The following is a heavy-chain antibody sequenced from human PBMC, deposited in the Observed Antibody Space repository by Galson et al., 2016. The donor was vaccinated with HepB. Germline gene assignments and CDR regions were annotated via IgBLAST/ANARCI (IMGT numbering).Heavy chain of an antibody. V-gene: IGHV3-30-3*01. CDR1: GFTFTNYA. CDR2: ISYDGGNK. J-gene: IGHJ6*02. CDR3: ARDIGGRQGPQYYYYGMDV. Sequence: SLRLSCAASGFTFTNYAVHWVRQAPGKGLEWVAVISYDGGNKYYADPAKGRLTISRDNSKNTVNLQMNSLRAEDTAVYYFARDIGGRQGPQYYYYGMDVWGQGTTVTVSS. D-gene: IGHD6-6*01.